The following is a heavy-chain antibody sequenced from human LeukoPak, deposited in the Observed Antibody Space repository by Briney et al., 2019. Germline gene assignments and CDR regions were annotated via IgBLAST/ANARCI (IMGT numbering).Heavy chain of an antibody. D-gene: IGHD6-13*01. V-gene: IGHV3-23*01. J-gene: IGHJ4*02. CDR3: AKGSSPFDY. CDR1: GFTFSNYA. CDR2: ISANGGGT. Sequence: GGSLRLSCAASGFTFSNYAMSWVRQAPGKGLEWVSAISANGGGTYYADSVKGRFTISRDNSKNTLYLQMNSLRAEGTAVYYCAKGSSPFDYWGQGTLVTVSS.